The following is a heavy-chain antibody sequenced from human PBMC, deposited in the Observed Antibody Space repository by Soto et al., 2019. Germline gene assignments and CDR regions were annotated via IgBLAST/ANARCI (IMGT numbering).Heavy chain of an antibody. CDR1: GFTFSNYW. CDR2: INSDGSTT. Sequence: GGSLRLSCAATGFTFSNYWMHWVRQTPWKGLVWVSRINSDGSTTSYADSVKGRFTISRDNAKNTLYLQMNSLRAEDTAVYYCARGNYCGTDVWGKGTTVTVYS. J-gene: IGHJ6*04. CDR3: ARGNYCGTDV. V-gene: IGHV3-74*01.